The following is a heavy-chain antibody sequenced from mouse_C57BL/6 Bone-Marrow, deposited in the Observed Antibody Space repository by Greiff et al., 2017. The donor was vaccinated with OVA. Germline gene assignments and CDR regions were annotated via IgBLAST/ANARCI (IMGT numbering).Heavy chain of an antibody. D-gene: IGHD1-1*01. Sequence: EVKLMESGGDLVKPGGSLKLSCAASGFTFSSYGMSWVRQTPDKRLEWVATISSGGSYTYYPDSVKGRFTISRDNAKNTLYLQMSSLKSEDTAMYYCTKSYYYGSLWFAYWGQGTLVTVSA. CDR3: TKSYYYGSLWFAY. CDR1: GFTFSSYG. J-gene: IGHJ3*01. V-gene: IGHV5-6*01. CDR2: ISSGGSYT.